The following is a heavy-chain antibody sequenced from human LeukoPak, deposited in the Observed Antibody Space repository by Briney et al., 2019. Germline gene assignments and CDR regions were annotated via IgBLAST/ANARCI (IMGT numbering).Heavy chain of an antibody. CDR1: GGSISSSSYY. D-gene: IGHD3-3*01. V-gene: IGHV4-39*01. CDR3: AVGDTHYDFWSGNWFDP. CDR2: IYYSGST. J-gene: IGHJ5*02. Sequence: PSETLSLTCTVSGGSISSSSYYWGWIRQPPGKGLEWIGSIYYSGSTYYNPSLRSRVTISVDTSKNQFSLKLSSVTAADTAVYYCAVGDTHYDFWSGNWFDPWGQGTLVTVSS.